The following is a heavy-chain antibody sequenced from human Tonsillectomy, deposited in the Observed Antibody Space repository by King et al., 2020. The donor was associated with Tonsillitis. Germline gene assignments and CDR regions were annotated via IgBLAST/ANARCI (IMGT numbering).Heavy chain of an antibody. V-gene: IGHV3-23*04. J-gene: IGHJ4*02. D-gene: IGHD6-6*01. CDR2: IRGSGGDT. CDR3: AKDGFWSSSSK. CDR1: GFTFSSYA. Sequence: VQLVEFGGGLVQPGGSLRLYCAASGFTFSSYAMSWVRQAPGKGLEWVSAIRGSGGDTYYADSVKGRFTISRDNSKNTLYLQMNSLRAEDTAVYYCAKDGFWSSSSKWGQGTLVTVSS.